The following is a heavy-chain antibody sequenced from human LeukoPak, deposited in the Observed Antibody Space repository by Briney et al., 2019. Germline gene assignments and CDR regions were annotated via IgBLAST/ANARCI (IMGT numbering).Heavy chain of an antibody. CDR2: INPNSGGT. J-gene: IGHJ5*02. CDR3: ARDLRRGSSGWYWGDWFDP. V-gene: IGHV1-2*02. D-gene: IGHD6-19*01. Sequence: ASVKVSCKASGYTFTGYYMHWVRQAPGQGLEWMGWINPNSGGTNYAQKFQGRVTMTRDTSISTAYMELGRLRSDDTAVYYCARDLRRGSSGWYWGDWFDPWGQGTLVTVSS. CDR1: GYTFTGYY.